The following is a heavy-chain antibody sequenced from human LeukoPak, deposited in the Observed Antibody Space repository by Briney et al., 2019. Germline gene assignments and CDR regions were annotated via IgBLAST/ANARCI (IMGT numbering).Heavy chain of an antibody. V-gene: IGHV1-69*05. D-gene: IGHD3-22*01. J-gene: IGHJ4*02. CDR3: AGYNSGYDSSLSY. Sequence: ASVKVSCKASVSTFSSYAISWVRQAPGQGREWMARIIPIFGTANYAQKFQGRVTITTDESTSTAYMELSSLRSEDTAVYYCAGYNSGYDSSLSYWGQGTLVTVSS. CDR1: VSTFSSYA. CDR2: IIPIFGTA.